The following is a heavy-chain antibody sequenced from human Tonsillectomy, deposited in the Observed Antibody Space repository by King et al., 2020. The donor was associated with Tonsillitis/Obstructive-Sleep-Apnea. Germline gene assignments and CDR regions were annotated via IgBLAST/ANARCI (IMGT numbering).Heavy chain of an antibody. J-gene: IGHJ6*03. D-gene: IGHD6-6*01. V-gene: IGHV4-31*01. CDR2: IFYSGST. CDR3: ARGGPEYSSSSGRNFYYYMDV. Sequence: QLQESGPGLVKPSQTLSLTCTVSGGSISRGGYYWSWIRQHPGKGLEWIGYIFYSGSTYYNPSLKSLVTISVDTSKNRFSLKLSSVTAAATAVYYCARGGPEYSSSSGRNFYYYMDVWGKGTTVTVSS. CDR1: GGSISRGGYY.